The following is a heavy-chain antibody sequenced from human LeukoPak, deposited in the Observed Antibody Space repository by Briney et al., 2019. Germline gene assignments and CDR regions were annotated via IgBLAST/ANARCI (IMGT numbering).Heavy chain of an antibody. CDR3: AREPPIWGRGLDY. V-gene: IGHV3-7*03. CDR1: GFSFSSYW. D-gene: IGHD3-10*01. CDR2: IKPDGSEK. J-gene: IGHJ4*02. Sequence: GGSLRLSCAASGFSFSSYWMSWVRQAPGQGLEWVANIKPDGSEKYYVDSVKGRFAISRDNAKNSLYLQMDSLRAEDTAMFYCAREPPIWGRGLDYWGQGTLVTVSS.